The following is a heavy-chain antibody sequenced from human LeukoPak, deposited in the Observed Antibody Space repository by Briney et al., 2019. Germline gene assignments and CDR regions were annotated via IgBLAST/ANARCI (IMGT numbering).Heavy chain of an antibody. Sequence: GGSLRLSCAASGFTFSSYSMNWVRQAPGKGLEWVSAISDSGGSTYYADSVKGRFTISRDNSKNTLYLQMNSLRAEDTAVYYCAKVPRGGYYYGMDVWGQGTTVTVSS. J-gene: IGHJ6*02. CDR3: AKVPRGGYYYGMDV. V-gene: IGHV3-23*01. CDR1: GFTFSSYS. CDR2: ISDSGGST. D-gene: IGHD3-16*01.